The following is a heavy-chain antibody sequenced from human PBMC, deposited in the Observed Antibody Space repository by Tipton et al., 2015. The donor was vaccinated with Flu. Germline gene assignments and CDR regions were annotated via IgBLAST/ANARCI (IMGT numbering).Heavy chain of an antibody. V-gene: IGHV3-11*01. J-gene: IGHJ5*02. Sequence: LSLTCAASGFTFSDYYMSWIRQAPGKGLEWVSYISSSGSTIYYADSVKGRFTISRDNAKNSLYLQMNSLRAEDTAVYYCARDYTRAVTTCPWGQGTLVTVSS. D-gene: IGHD4-11*01. CDR3: ARDYTRAVTTCP. CDR2: ISSSGSTI. CDR1: GFTFSDYY.